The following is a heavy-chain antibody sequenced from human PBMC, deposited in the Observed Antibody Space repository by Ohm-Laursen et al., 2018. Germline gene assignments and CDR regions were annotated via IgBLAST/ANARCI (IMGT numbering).Heavy chain of an antibody. Sequence: ASVKVSCKASGYTFTGYYLHWVRQAPGQGLEWMGWINPNSGGTNYAQKFQGRVTMTRDTSTSTAYMELSRLRSDDTAVYYCASSIRAKNWFDPWGQGTLVTVSS. CDR3: ASSIRAKNWFDP. V-gene: IGHV1-2*02. D-gene: IGHD3-10*01. CDR2: INPNSGGT. J-gene: IGHJ5*02. CDR1: GYTFTGYY.